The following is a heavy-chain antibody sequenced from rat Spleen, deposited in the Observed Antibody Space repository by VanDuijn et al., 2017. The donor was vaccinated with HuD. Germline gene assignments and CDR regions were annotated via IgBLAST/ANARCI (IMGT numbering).Heavy chain of an antibody. Sequence: EVQLVESGGGLVQPGRSLKLSCAASGFTFSDFYMAWVRQAPTQGLEWVAVISYDGSRTYYRDSVKGRFTISRDNAKTTLYLQMDSLRSEDTATYYCANTYYGSWFAYWGQGTLVTVSS. CDR3: ANTYYGSWFAY. CDR2: ISYDGSRT. V-gene: IGHV5S10*01. D-gene: IGHD1-9*01. CDR1: GFTFSDFY. J-gene: IGHJ3*01.